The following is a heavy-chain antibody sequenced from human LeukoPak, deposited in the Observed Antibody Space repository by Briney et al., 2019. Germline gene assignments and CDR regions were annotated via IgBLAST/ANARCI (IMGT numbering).Heavy chain of an antibody. CDR3: ARGLWSNYYGSGSYGNFDY. D-gene: IGHD3-10*01. J-gene: IGHJ4*02. V-gene: IGHV1-2*06. Sequence: ASVKVSCKASGYTFTGYYMHWVRQAPGQGLEWMGRINPNSGGTNYAQKFQGRVTMTRDTSISTAYMELSRLRSDDTAVYYCARGLWSNYYGSGSYGNFDYWGQGTLVTVSS. CDR2: INPNSGGT. CDR1: GYTFTGYY.